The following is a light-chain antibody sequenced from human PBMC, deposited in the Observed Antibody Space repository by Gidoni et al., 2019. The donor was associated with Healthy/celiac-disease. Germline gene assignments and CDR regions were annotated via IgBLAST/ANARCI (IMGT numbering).Light chain of an antibody. CDR1: SSNIGAGYD. J-gene: IGLJ3*02. CDR2: GNS. CDR3: QSYDSSLSGNWV. Sequence: QSVLTQPPSVSGAPGQRVTISCTWSSSNIGAGYDVHWYQQLPGTAPKLLIYGNSNRPSGVPDRFSGSKSGTSASLAITGLQAEDEADYYCQSYDSSLSGNWVFGGGTKLTVL. V-gene: IGLV1-40*01.